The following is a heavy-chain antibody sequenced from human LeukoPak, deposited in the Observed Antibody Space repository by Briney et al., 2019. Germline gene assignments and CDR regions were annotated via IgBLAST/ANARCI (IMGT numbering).Heavy chain of an antibody. CDR2: IYHTGYS. CDR3: AREGAGDFYDSSGNPAGDAFDS. Sequence: TGGSLRLSCAASGFTFSNYAMSWVRQPPGKGLEWIGNIYHTGYSYSNPSLKSRVSLSVDTSKNQFSLRLSSVTAADTAVYFCAREGAGDFYDSSGNPAGDAFDSWGQGTMVIVSS. CDR1: GFTFSNYA. J-gene: IGHJ3*02. V-gene: IGHV4-38-2*02. D-gene: IGHD3-22*01.